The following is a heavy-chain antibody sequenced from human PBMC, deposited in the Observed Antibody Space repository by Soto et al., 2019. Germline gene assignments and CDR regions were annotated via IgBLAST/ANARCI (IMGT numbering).Heavy chain of an antibody. V-gene: IGHV6-1*01. CDR1: GDSVSSNSAA. D-gene: IGHD5-18*01. CDR2: TYYRSKWYN. Sequence: PSQTLSLTCAISGDSVSSNSAAWNWIRQSPSRGLEWLGRTYYRSKWYNDYAVSVKSRITINPDTSKNQFSLQLNSVTPEDTAVYCCARDEGPGRLYSYGYYYYGMDVWGQGTTVTVSS. CDR3: ARDEGPGRLYSYGYYYYGMDV. J-gene: IGHJ6*02.